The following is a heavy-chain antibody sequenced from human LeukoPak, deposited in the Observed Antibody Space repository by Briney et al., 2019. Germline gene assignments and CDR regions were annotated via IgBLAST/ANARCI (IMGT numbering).Heavy chain of an antibody. CDR1: GDSLRSNSYY. V-gene: IGHV4-39*07. J-gene: IGHJ4*02. Sequence: SETLSLTCTVSGDSLRSNSYYWGWIRQTPGKGLEWIANIFYSGSTYYNPSLKSRVTISVDTSKNQFSLKLSSVTAADTAVYYCARAHPMYYDILTGYRPPTGYFDYWGQGTLVTVSS. CDR2: IFYSGST. CDR3: ARAHPMYYDILTGYRPPTGYFDY. D-gene: IGHD3-9*01.